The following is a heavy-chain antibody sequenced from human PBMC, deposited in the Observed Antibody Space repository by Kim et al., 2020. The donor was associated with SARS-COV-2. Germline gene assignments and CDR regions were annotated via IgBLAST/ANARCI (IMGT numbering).Heavy chain of an antibody. CDR3: ARRGYSYGFGGRGGWYFDY. D-gene: IGHD5-18*01. CDR1: GGSISSSSYY. Sequence: SGTLSLTCTVSGGSISSSSYYWGWIRQPPGKGLEWIGSIYYSGSTYYNPSLKSRVTISVDTSKNQFSLKLSSVTAADTAVYYCARRGYSYGFGGRGGWYFDYWGQGTLVTVSS. J-gene: IGHJ4*02. CDR2: IYYSGST. V-gene: IGHV4-39*01.